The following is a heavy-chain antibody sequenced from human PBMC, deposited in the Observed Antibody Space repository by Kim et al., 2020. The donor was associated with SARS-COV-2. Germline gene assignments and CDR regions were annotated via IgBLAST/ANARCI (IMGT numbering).Heavy chain of an antibody. V-gene: IGHV3-23*01. CDR2: IDGSDGTT. CDR3: MKGGWEWIWDH. Sequence: GGSLRLSCTTSGFTFTGYAMSWVRQAPGKGLEWVSSIDGSDGTTYYVDSVKGRFTISRDNSKNTLYLQMSTWRADDTAVYYCMKGGWEWIWDHWGQGTLVTVAS. D-gene: IGHD2-2*03. CDR1: GFTFTGYA. J-gene: IGHJ4*02.